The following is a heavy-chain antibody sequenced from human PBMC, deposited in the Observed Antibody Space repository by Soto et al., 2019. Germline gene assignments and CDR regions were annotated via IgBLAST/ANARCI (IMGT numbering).Heavy chain of an antibody. CDR1: GYTFTSYG. Sequence: ASVKVSCKASGYTFTSYGISWVRQAPGQGLEWMGWISAYNGNTNYAQKLQGRVTMTTDTSTSTAYMELRSLRSDDTAVYYCAYSSGWYDPDSVGYYFDYWGQGTLVTVSS. V-gene: IGHV1-18*01. D-gene: IGHD6-19*01. CDR3: AYSSGWYDPDSVGYYFDY. CDR2: ISAYNGNT. J-gene: IGHJ4*02.